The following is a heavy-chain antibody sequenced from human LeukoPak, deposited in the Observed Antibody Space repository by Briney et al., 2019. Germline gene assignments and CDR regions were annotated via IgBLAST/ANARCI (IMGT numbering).Heavy chain of an antibody. V-gene: IGHV4-59*01. CDR1: GGSLSSYY. CDR2: IYYSGSI. J-gene: IGHJ4*02. CDR3: ARNDYGDY. Sequence: SETLSLTCTVSGGSLSSYYWSWLRQPPGKGLEWIGYIYYSGSINYNPSLTSRVTISVDTSNNQFSLTLSSVTSAATARSSCARNDYGDYWGQGTRFTVSS.